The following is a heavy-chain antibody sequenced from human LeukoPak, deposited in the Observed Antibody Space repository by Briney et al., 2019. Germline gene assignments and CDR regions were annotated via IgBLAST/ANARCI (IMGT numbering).Heavy chain of an antibody. Sequence: SETLSLTCTVSGGSIGTYYWTWIRQPPGKGLEWIGYIYYSGSTNYNPSLKSRVTISVDTSKNQFSLKLSSVTAADTAVYYCARGILTGYYLVGTPLQFDYWGQGTLVTVSS. V-gene: IGHV4-59*01. D-gene: IGHD3-9*01. CDR1: GGSIGTYY. CDR3: ARGILTGYYLVGTPLQFDY. CDR2: IYYSGST. J-gene: IGHJ4*02.